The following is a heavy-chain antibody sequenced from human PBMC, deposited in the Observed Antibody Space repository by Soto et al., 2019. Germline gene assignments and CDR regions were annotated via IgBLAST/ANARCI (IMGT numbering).Heavy chain of an antibody. CDR3: ARDRVGAVAGPDAFDI. D-gene: IGHD6-19*01. CDR2: IIPILGIA. Sequence: ASVKVSCKASGGTFSSYTISWVRQAPGQGLEWMGRIIPILGIANYAQKFQGRVTITADKSTSTAYMELSSLRSEDTAVYYCARDRVGAVAGPDAFDIWGQGTMVTVSS. J-gene: IGHJ3*02. CDR1: GGTFSSYT. V-gene: IGHV1-69*04.